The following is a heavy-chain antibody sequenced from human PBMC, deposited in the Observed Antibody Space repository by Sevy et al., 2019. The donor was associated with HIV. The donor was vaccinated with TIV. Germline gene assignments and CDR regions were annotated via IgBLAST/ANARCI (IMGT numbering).Heavy chain of an antibody. CDR2: ISSSSYI. D-gene: IGHD6-19*01. CDR3: ARDRIAVAYGMDV. Sequence: GGSLRLSCAASGFTFSSYSMNWVRQAPGKGLEWVSSISSSSYIYYADSVKGRLTISRDNAKNSLYLQMNSLRAEDTAVYYCARDRIAVAYGMDVWGQGTTVTVSS. V-gene: IGHV3-21*01. CDR1: GFTFSSYS. J-gene: IGHJ6*02.